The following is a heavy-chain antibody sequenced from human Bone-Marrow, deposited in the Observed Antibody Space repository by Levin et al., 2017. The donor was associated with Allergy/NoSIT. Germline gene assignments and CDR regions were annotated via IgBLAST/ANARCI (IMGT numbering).Heavy chain of an antibody. D-gene: IGHD3-10*01. CDR3: ARWSFWFAEGAYFDP. CDR2: IFFSGST. CDR1: GASISSSDYY. V-gene: IGHV4-30-4*01. Sequence: KSSETLSLTCTVSGASISSSDYYWSWIRQPPGKGLEYIGYIFFSGSTYYNPSLKSRAAISVDTSSNQFSLKLNSVTAADTAVYYCARWSFWFAEGAYFDPWGQGTLVTVSS. J-gene: IGHJ5*02.